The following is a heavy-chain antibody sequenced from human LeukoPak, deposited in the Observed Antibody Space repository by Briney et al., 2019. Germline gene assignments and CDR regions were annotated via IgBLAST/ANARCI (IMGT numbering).Heavy chain of an antibody. D-gene: IGHD6-19*01. V-gene: IGHV4-61*02. CDR1: GGSISSGSYY. Sequence: SETLSLTCTVSGGSISSGSYYWSWIRQPAGKGLEWIGRVYTSGSTNYNPSLKSRVTISVDTSKNQFSLKLSSVTAADTAVYYCARKSYGTGWWYFDYWGQGTLVTVSS. CDR3: ARKSYGTGWWYFDY. J-gene: IGHJ4*02. CDR2: VYTSGST.